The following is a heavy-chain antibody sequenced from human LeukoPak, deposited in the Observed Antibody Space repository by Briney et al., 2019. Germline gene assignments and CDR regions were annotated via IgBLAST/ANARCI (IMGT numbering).Heavy chain of an antibody. D-gene: IGHD5-24*01. J-gene: IGHJ2*01. CDR2: ISGNGGNT. V-gene: IGHV3-64*01. CDR1: GFTFSNYP. Sequence: GGTVRLSCSASGFTFSNYPMHWVRQAPGKELEYVSGISGNGGNTYYANSVKGRFTISRDNSKHTLYLQMGSLRAEDMAVYYCARSKRWLEHYWYFDLWGRGTLVTASS. CDR3: ARSKRWLEHYWYFDL.